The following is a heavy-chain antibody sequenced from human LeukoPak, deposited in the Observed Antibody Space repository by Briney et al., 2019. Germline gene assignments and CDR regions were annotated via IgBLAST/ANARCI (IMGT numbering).Heavy chain of an antibody. D-gene: IGHD5-24*01. V-gene: IGHV1-3*01. J-gene: IGHJ4*02. Sequence: ASVTVSCKASGYTFSSYAIHWVRQAPGQRFEWMGWINAGNGHTKYSQNFQGRVTITRDSSANIVYMELSSLTSEDTAVYYCARGIWSATRVDYYLDNWGQGTLVTVSS. CDR2: INAGNGHT. CDR3: ARGIWSATRVDYYLDN. CDR1: GYTFSSYA.